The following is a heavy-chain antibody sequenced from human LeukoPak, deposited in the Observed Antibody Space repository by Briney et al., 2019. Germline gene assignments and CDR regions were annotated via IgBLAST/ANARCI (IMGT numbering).Heavy chain of an antibody. D-gene: IGHD3-16*02. V-gene: IGHV3-48*03. CDR3: ARARQEYDYVWGSYRFLDY. J-gene: IGHJ4*02. CDR2: ISSSGSTI. Sequence: GGSLRLSCAASGFTFSSYEMNWVRQAPGKGLEWVSYISSSGSTIYYADSVKGRFTISRDNAKNSLYLQMNSLRAEDTAVYYCARARQEYDYVWGSYRFLDYWGQGTLVTVSS. CDR1: GFTFSSYE.